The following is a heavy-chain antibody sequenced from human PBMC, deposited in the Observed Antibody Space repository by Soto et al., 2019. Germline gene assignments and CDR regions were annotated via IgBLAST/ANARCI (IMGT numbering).Heavy chain of an antibody. D-gene: IGHD5-12*01. CDR1: GFTFSSDG. J-gene: IGHJ5*02. V-gene: IGHV3-33*01. Sequence: GGSLRPSCAVSGFTFSSDGMHWVRQVPGKGLEWVAAIWYDGSNKYYTDSVKGRFTSSRDNSKNTLYLQMISLRTENTAVYYCARDQESIHSCYDSQGFDPWGQGTLVTVSS. CDR3: ARDQESIHSCYDSQGFDP. CDR2: IWYDGSNK.